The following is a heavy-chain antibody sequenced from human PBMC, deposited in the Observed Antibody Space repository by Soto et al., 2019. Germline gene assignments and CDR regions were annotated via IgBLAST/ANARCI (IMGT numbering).Heavy chain of an antibody. CDR3: ARDRYQLLSCGMDI. V-gene: IGHV1-8*01. J-gene: IGHJ6*02. Sequence: GASVKVSCKASGYTFTSYDINWVRQATGQGLEWMGWMNPNSGNTGYAQKLQGRVTMTRNTSISPAYMELSSLRSEDTAVYYCARDRYQLLSCGMDICGQASTVTV. D-gene: IGHD2-2*01. CDR1: GYTFTSYD. CDR2: MNPNSGNT.